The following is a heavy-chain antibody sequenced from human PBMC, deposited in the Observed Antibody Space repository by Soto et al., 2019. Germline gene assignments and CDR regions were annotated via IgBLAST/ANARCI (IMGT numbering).Heavy chain of an antibody. CDR2: ISYTGTT. V-gene: IGHV4-39*01. CDR1: GGSISSSSYF. Sequence: QLYLQESGPGLVTPSETLSLTCTVSGGSISSSSYFCGWLRQSPGKGLEWIGSISYTGTTYYNPSLKSRVTVSEDPSKNQFFLNLSTVTATDTAVYYCARHGALRPAHISGAALNWFDPWGQGTLVIVSS. D-gene: IGHD6-13*01. CDR3: ARHGALRPAHISGAALNWFDP. J-gene: IGHJ5*02.